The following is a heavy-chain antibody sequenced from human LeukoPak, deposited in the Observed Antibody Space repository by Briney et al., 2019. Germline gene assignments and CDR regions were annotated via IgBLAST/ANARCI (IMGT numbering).Heavy chain of an antibody. Sequence: PPGGSLRLSCAASGFTFSSYAMHWVRQAPGKGLEWVAVISYDGSNKYYADSVKGRFTISRDNSKNTLYLQMNSLRAEDTAVYYCARPPVRGHSHYDILTGYYRWGQGTLVTVSS. CDR2: ISYDGSNK. CDR1: GFTFSSYA. J-gene: IGHJ4*02. D-gene: IGHD3-9*01. CDR3: ARPPVRGHSHYDILTGYYR. V-gene: IGHV3-30-3*01.